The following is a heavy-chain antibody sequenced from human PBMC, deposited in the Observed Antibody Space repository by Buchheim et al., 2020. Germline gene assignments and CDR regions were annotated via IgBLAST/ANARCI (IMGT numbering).Heavy chain of an antibody. V-gene: IGHV3-74*01. CDR2: INSDGSST. Sequence: EVQLVESGGGLVQPGGSLRLSCAASGFTFSSYWMHWVRQAPGKGLVWVSRINSDGSSTSYADSVKGRFTISGDKSINTAYLQWSSLRASDTAIYYCARHPLGARDYSYGMDVWGQGTT. J-gene: IGHJ6*02. D-gene: IGHD3-16*01. CDR1: GFTFSSYW. CDR3: ARHPLGARDYSYGMDV.